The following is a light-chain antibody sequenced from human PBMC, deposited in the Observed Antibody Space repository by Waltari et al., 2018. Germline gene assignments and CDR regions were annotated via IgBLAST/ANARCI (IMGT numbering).Light chain of an antibody. CDR1: SSDVGYYNY. J-gene: IGLJ1*01. CDR2: EVS. CDR3: SSYAGNNFYV. Sequence: QSALTQPPSASGSPGQSVTISCTGTSSDVGYYNYFSWYQQHPGKAPKLMSFEVSKRFSGVPDRFSGSKSANTASLTVSGLQAEDEADYYCSSYAGNNFYVFGTGTTVTVL. V-gene: IGLV2-8*01.